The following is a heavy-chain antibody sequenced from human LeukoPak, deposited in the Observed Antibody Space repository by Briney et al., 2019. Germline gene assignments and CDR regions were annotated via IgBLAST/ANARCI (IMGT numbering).Heavy chain of an antibody. V-gene: IGHV3-23*01. J-gene: IGHJ1*01. Sequence: PGGSLRLSCAASGFTFSSYAMSWVRQAPGKGLEWVSTISGSGSSTYYADSVKGRFTISRDNAKNSLYLQMNSLRAEDTAVYYCATYSSLNRREFQYWGQGTLLTVSS. CDR3: ATYSSLNRREFQY. D-gene: IGHD3-22*01. CDR2: ISGSGSST. CDR1: GFTFSSYA.